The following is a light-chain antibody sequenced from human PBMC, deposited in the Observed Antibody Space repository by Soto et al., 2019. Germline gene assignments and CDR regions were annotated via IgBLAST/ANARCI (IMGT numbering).Light chain of an antibody. J-gene: IGLJ1*01. CDR1: SSDVGGYNY. CDR3: SSYTSSSTRV. V-gene: IGLV2-14*01. Sequence: QSVLTQPASESGSPGQSITISCTGTSSDVGGYNYVSWYQQHPGKAPKLMIYDVSNRPSGVSNRFSGSKSGNTASLTISGLQADDEADYYFSSYTSSSTRVFGTGTKLTVL. CDR2: DVS.